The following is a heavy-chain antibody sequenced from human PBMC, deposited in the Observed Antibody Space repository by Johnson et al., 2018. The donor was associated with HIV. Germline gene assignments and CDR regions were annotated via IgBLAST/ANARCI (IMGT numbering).Heavy chain of an antibody. V-gene: IGHV3-9*01. CDR1: GFTFSSYG. J-gene: IGHJ3*02. CDR2: ISWNSGSI. Sequence: VQLVESGGGVVQPGRSLRLSCAVSGFTFSSYGMHWVRRAPGKGLEWVSGISWNSGSIGYADSVKGRFSISRDNAKNSLYLQMNSLRAGDTALYYCAREVDGFDIWGQGTMVTVSS. CDR3: AREVDGFDI.